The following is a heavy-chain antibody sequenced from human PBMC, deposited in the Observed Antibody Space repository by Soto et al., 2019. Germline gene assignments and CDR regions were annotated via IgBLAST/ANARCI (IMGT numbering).Heavy chain of an antibody. CDR3: ARTIMVRGVMGYYYGMDV. D-gene: IGHD3-10*01. CDR2: INPNSGGT. V-gene: IGHV1-2*04. Sequence: QVPLVQSGAEVKKPGASVKVSCKASGYTFTGYYMHWVRQAPGQGLEWMGWINPNSGGTNYAQKFQGWVTMTRDTSISTAYMELSRLRSDDTAVYYCARTIMVRGVMGYYYGMDVWGQGTTVTVSS. J-gene: IGHJ6*02. CDR1: GYTFTGYY.